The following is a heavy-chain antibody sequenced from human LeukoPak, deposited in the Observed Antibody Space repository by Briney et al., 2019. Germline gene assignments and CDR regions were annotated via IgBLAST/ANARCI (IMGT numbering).Heavy chain of an antibody. CDR1: GFTFGDYA. D-gene: IGHD3-10*01. J-gene: IGHJ4*02. CDR2: ISWNSGSI. Sequence: GGSLRLSCAASGFTFGDYAMHWVRQAPGKGLEWVSGISWNSGSIGYADSVKGRFTISRDNAKNSLYLQMNSLRAEDTALYYCAKGGARWIGELHVWGQGTLVTVSS. V-gene: IGHV3-9*01. CDR3: AKGGARWIGELHV.